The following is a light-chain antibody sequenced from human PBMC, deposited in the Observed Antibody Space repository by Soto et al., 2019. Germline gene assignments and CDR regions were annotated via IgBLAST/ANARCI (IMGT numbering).Light chain of an antibody. J-gene: IGLJ2*01. CDR1: KLGDTY. CDR2: QDA. Sequence: SYELTQPPSVSVSPGQTASITCSGDKLGDTYSCWYQQKPGQFPVLVIYQDAKRPSGIPERFSGSNSGNTATLTISGTQAMDEADYYCQAWHSTTPVVFGGGTKLTVL. CDR3: QAWHSTTPVV. V-gene: IGLV3-1*01.